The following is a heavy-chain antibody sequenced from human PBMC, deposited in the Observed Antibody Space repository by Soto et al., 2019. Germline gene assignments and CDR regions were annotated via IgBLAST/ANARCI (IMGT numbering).Heavy chain of an antibody. CDR3: AKRREGGYYIFDY. J-gene: IGHJ4*02. V-gene: IGHV3-23*01. CDR2: ISGSGEST. D-gene: IGHD3-10*01. CDR1: GFTFSSFA. Sequence: XGSLRLSCAASGFTFSSFAMSWVRQAPGKGLEWVSSISGSGESTYYADSVKGRLSISRDNSKNTLYLQMNSLRAEDTAVYYCAKRREGGYYIFDYWGQGSPVTVSS.